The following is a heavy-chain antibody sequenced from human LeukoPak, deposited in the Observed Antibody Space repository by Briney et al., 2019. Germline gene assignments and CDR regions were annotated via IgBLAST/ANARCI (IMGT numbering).Heavy chain of an antibody. V-gene: IGHV3-21*01. Sequence: GGSLRLSCAASGFTFSSYNMNWVRQAPGKGLDWVSSISTTSSYISYTDSVKGRFTISRDNAKNSLYLQMNSLRAEDTAVYYCASNHYDILTGTYWGQGTLVTVSS. CDR1: GFTFSSYN. J-gene: IGHJ4*02. CDR3: ASNHYDILTGTY. CDR2: ISTTSSYI. D-gene: IGHD3-9*01.